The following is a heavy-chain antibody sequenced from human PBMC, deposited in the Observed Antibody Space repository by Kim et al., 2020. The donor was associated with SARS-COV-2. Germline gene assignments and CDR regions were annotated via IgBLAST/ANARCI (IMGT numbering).Heavy chain of an antibody. CDR3: ARVEYDSRAGDY. CDR2: INAGNGNT. D-gene: IGHD3-22*01. V-gene: IGHV1-3*01. CDR1: GYTFTSYA. Sequence: ASVKVSCKASGYTFTSYAMHWVRQAPGQRLEWMGWINAGNGNTKYSQKFQGRVTITRDTSASTAYMELSSLRSEDTAVYYCARVEYDSRAGDYWGQGTLVTVSS. J-gene: IGHJ4*02.